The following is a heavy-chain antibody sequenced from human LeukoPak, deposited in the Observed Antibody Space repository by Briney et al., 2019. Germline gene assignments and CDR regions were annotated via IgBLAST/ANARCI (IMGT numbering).Heavy chain of an antibody. J-gene: IGHJ4*02. CDR3: TTARSGSYSPFDY. CDR2: IYSGGST. D-gene: IGHD1-26*01. V-gene: IGHV3-53*01. CDR1: GFTVSSHY. Sequence: PGGSLRLSCAASGFTVSSHYMSWVRQAPGKGLEWVSVIYSGGSTYYADSVKGRFTISRDNSKNTLYLQMNSLKTEDTAVYYCTTARSGSYSPFDYWGQGTLVTVSS.